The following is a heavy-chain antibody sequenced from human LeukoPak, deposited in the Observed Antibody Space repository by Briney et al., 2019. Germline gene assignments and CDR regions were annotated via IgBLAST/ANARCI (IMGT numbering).Heavy chain of an antibody. CDR3: ASNPSEPLAARPRNCWFDP. D-gene: IGHD2-15*01. Sequence: ASVKVSCKASGYTFTGYYMHWVRQAPGQGLEWMGWINPNSGGTNYAQKFQGRVTMTRDTSISTAYMELSRLRSDDAAVYYCASNPSEPLAARPRNCWFDPWGQGTLVTVSS. J-gene: IGHJ5*02. CDR2: INPNSGGT. V-gene: IGHV1-2*02. CDR1: GYTFTGYY.